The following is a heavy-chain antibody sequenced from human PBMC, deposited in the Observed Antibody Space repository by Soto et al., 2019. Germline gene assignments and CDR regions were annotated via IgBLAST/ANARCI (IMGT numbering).Heavy chain of an antibody. V-gene: IGHV4-59*08. J-gene: IGHJ4*02. Sequence: QVQLQESGPGLVKPSETLSLTCTVSGGSISSYYWSWIRQPPGKGLEWIVYIYYSGSTNYNPSLKTRVTISVDTSKNQFSLKLRSVTAAHTAVYYCARRWGRTFDYWGQGTLVTVSS. D-gene: IGHD7-27*01. CDR3: ARRWGRTFDY. CDR1: GGSISSYY. CDR2: IYYSGST.